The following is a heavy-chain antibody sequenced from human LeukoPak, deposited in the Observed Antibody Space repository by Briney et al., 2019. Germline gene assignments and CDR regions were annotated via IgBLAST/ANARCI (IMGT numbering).Heavy chain of an antibody. CDR3: ARDWDYYDSNRRFDI. D-gene: IGHD3-22*01. V-gene: IGHV3-48*04. Sequence: GGSLRLSCAASGFTFSSYSMNWVRQAPGKGLEWVSYISSSGSTIYYADSVKGRFTISRDNAKNSLYLQMNSLRAEDTAVYYCARDWDYYDSNRRFDIWGQGTMVTVSS. CDR1: GFTFSSYS. J-gene: IGHJ3*02. CDR2: ISSSGSTI.